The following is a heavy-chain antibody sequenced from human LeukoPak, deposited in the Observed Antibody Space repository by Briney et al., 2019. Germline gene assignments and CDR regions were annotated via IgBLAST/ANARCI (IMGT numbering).Heavy chain of an antibody. V-gene: IGHV4-34*01. CDR1: GGSFSGYY. D-gene: IGHD1-1*01. CDR2: INHSGGT. CDR3: ARMGYALRRPYYYYYMDV. Sequence: SETLSLTCAVYGGSFSGYYWSWIRQPPGKGLEWIGEINHSGGTNYNPSLKSRVTISVDTSKNQFSLKLSSVTAADTAVYYCARMGYALRRPYYYYYMDVWGKGTTVTVSS. J-gene: IGHJ6*03.